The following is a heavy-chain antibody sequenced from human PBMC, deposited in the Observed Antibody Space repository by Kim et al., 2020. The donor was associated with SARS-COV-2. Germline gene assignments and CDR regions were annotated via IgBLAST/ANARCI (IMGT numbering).Heavy chain of an antibody. CDR3: ARRGVAVAGKNFDY. D-gene: IGHD6-19*01. CDR2: IYYSGST. Sequence: SETLSLTCTVSGGSISSSSYYWGWIRQPPGKGLEWIGSIYYSGSTYYNPSLKSRVTISVDTSKNQFSLKLSSVTAADTAVYYCARRGVAVAGKNFDYWG. V-gene: IGHV4-39*01. J-gene: IGHJ4*01. CDR1: GGSISSSSYY.